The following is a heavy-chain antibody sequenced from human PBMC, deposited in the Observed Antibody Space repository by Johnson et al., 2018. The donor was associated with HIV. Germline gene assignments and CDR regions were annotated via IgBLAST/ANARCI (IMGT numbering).Heavy chain of an antibody. CDR2: ISWNSGSI. J-gene: IGHJ3*02. CDR3: ALDRYCSSTSCRADNDAFDI. V-gene: IGHV3-20*04. CDR1: GFTFDDYG. Sequence: VQLVESGGGVVRPGGSLRLSCAASGFTFDDYGMSWVRQAPGKGLEWVSGISWNSGSIGYADSVQGRFTISRDHAKNSLYLQMNSRRAEDTAVYYCALDRYCSSTSCRADNDAFDIWGQGTMVTVSS. D-gene: IGHD2-2*01.